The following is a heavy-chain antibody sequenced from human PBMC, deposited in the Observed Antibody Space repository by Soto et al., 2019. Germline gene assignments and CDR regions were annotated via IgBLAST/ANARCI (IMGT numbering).Heavy chain of an antibody. CDR2: LSGSGGST. V-gene: IGHV3-23*01. CDR1: GFTFSSYA. Sequence: EMQLLASGGGLVQPGGSLRLSCAASGFTFSSYAMSWFRQAPGKGLEWVSALSGSGGSTYYADSVKGRFTISRDNSKHPLYLQMNSLRAEDTAVYYCAKANVSRLLRFLEWLASFDYWGQGTLVTVSS. CDR3: AKANVSRLLRFLEWLASFDY. D-gene: IGHD3-3*01. J-gene: IGHJ4*02.